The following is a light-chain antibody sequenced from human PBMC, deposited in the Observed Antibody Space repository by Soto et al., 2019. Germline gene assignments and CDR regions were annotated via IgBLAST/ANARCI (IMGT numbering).Light chain of an antibody. Sequence: DIQMTQSPSTLSASVGDRVTITCRASQSISSWLAWYQQKPGRAPKLLIYGASSLESGVPSRFSGSGSVTEFTLTIDSLQPDDFATYYCQQYSSSSPTFGPGTKLEI. J-gene: IGKJ2*01. CDR1: QSISSW. V-gene: IGKV1-5*01. CDR2: GAS. CDR3: QQYSSSSPT.